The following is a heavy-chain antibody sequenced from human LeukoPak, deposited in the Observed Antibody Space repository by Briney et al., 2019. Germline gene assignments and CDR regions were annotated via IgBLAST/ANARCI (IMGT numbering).Heavy chain of an antibody. J-gene: IGHJ3*02. CDR1: GYSISSGYY. D-gene: IGHD2-2*02. Sequence: SETLSLTCAVSGYSISSGYYWGWIRQPPGKGLEWIGSIYHGGSTFYNPSLKSRVTISADTSKNQFSLKLSSVTAADTAVYYCANLGVVPGAIPDAFDILGQGTMVIVSP. V-gene: IGHV4-38-2*01. CDR2: IYHGGST. CDR3: ANLGVVPGAIPDAFDI.